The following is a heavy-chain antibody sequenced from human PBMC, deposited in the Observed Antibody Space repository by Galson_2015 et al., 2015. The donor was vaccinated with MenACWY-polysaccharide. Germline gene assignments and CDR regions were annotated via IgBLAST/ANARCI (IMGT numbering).Heavy chain of an antibody. CDR2: IYYSGST. Sequence: ETLSLTCTVSGGSISSSSYYWGWIRQPPGKGLEWIGSIYYSGSTYYNPSLKSRVTISVDTSKNQFSLKLSSVTAADTAVYYCARDIVEIYYYYGMDVWGQGTTVTVSS. J-gene: IGHJ6*02. D-gene: IGHD2-15*01. CDR1: GGSISSSSYY. V-gene: IGHV4-39*07. CDR3: ARDIVEIYYYYGMDV.